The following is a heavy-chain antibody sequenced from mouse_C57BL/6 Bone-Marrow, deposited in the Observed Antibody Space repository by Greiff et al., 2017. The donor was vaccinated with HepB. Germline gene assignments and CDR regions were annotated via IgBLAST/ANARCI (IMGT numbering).Heavy chain of an antibody. Sequence: QVQLQQSGAELVRPGASVKLSCKASGYTFTDYYINWVKQRPGQGLEWIARIYPGSGNTYYNEKFKGKATLTAEKSSSTAYMQLSSLTSEDSAVYFCARGGVTTVYYAMDYWGQGTSVTVSS. CDR2: IYPGSGNT. V-gene: IGHV1-76*01. CDR3: ARGGVTTVYYAMDY. CDR1: GYTFTDYY. D-gene: IGHD2-2*01. J-gene: IGHJ4*01.